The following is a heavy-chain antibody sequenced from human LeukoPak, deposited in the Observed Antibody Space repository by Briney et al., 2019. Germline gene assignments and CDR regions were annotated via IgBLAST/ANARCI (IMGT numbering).Heavy chain of an antibody. Sequence: GGTLRLSCAASGFTFSSYGMSWVRQAPGKGLEWVSAISGSGGSTYYADSVKGRFTVSRDSSKNTLFLQMNSLRAEDTAVYYCAKAPVTSCRGAFCYPFDYWGQGTLVTVSS. D-gene: IGHD2-15*01. CDR1: GFTFSSYG. CDR3: AKAPVTSCRGAFCYPFDY. V-gene: IGHV3-23*01. J-gene: IGHJ4*02. CDR2: ISGSGGST.